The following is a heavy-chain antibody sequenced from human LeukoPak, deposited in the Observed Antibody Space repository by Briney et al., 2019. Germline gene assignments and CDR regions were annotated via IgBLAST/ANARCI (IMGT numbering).Heavy chain of an antibody. V-gene: IGHV1-8*03. J-gene: IGHJ1*01. Sequence: GASVKVSCKASGYTFTSYDINWVRQATGQGLEWMGWMNPNSGNTGYAQKFQGRVTITRNTSISTAYMELSSLRSEDTAVYYCARTSGYSSSWHEYFQHWGQGTLVTVSS. CDR1: GYTFTSYD. CDR2: MNPNSGNT. CDR3: ARTSGYSSSWHEYFQH. D-gene: IGHD6-13*01.